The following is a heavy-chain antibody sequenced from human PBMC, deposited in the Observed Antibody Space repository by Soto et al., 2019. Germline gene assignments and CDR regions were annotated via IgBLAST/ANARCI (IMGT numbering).Heavy chain of an antibody. CDR3: ARSQTEWLLYAVAFDI. D-gene: IGHD3-3*01. Sequence: PSQTLSLTCAISGDSVSSNSAAWNLIGQSPSRGLEWLGRTYYRSKWYNDYAVSVKSRITINPDTSKNQFSLQLNSVTPEDTAVYYCARSQTEWLLYAVAFDIWGQGTMVTVSS. CDR1: GDSVSSNSAA. V-gene: IGHV6-1*01. CDR2: TYYRSKWYN. J-gene: IGHJ3*02.